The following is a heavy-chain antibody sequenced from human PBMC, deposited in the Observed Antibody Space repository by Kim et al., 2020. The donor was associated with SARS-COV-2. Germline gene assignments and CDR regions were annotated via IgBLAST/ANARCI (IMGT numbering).Heavy chain of an antibody. J-gene: IGHJ3*02. Sequence: GGSLRLSCATSGFTFSAYDMNWVRQAPGKGLEWVSVITNSSTTIYYADSVEGRFTISRDNAKNSLFLQMNSLRDEDTALYYCVRDRMGGAFDMWGQGTMV. D-gene: IGHD3-16*01. CDR1: GFTFSAYD. CDR2: ITNSSTTI. V-gene: IGHV3-48*02. CDR3: VRDRMGGAFDM.